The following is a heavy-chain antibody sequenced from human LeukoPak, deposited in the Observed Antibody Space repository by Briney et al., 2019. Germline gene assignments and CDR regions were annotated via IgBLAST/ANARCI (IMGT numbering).Heavy chain of an antibody. J-gene: IGHJ4*02. Sequence: PGGSLRLSCAASGFTFRSYAMNWVRQAPGKGLEWVSSISGSGGSTYYADSVKGRFTISRDNAKNSLYLQMNSLRAEDTAVYYCARDKRMITFGGVFSEGMDYWGQGTLVTVSS. CDR2: ISGSGGST. D-gene: IGHD3-16*01. V-gene: IGHV3-21*01. CDR3: ARDKRMITFGGVFSEGMDY. CDR1: GFTFRSYA.